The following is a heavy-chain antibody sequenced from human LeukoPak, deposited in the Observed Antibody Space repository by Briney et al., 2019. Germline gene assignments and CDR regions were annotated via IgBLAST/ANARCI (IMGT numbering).Heavy chain of an antibody. CDR2: IYYSGST. V-gene: IGHV4-59*08. Sequence: SETLSLTCTVSGGSISNYYWSWIRQPPGKGLEWIGYIYYSGSTRYNPSLKSRFTISVDTSKNQFSLKVSSVTAADTSVYYCGRVNYYHYYLAVWGKGTKVTVS. CDR1: GGSISNYY. J-gene: IGHJ6*03. CDR3: GRVNYYHYYLAV.